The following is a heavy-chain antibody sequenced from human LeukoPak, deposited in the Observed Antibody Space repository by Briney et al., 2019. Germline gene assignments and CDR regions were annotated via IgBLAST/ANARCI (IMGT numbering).Heavy chain of an antibody. V-gene: IGHV4-59*12. Sequence: ASETLSLTCTVSGGSISSYYWSWIRQPPGKGLEWIGYIYYSGSTNYNPSLKSRVTISVDTSKNQFSLNLRSVTAADTAVYYCARVLPGGTYHYVPLRWCDPWGQGTLVTVSS. CDR3: ARVLPGGTYHYVPLRWCDP. J-gene: IGHJ5*02. CDR2: IYYSGST. D-gene: IGHD1-1*01. CDR1: GGSISSYY.